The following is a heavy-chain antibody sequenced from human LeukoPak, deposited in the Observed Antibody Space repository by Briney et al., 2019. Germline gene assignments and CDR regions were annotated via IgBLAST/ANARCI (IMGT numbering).Heavy chain of an antibody. D-gene: IGHD2-15*01. J-gene: IGHJ4*02. CDR1: GYSISSGYY. Sequence: SETLSLTCTVSGYSISSGYYWGCIRPPPGKGLEWIGSIYYSGSTYYNPSLKSRVTISVDTSKNQFSLKMSSVTAADTAVYYCARGVVVVAAYYYIYYWGQGTLVTVSS. CDR3: ARGVVVVAAYYYIYY. CDR2: IYYSGST. V-gene: IGHV4-38-2*02.